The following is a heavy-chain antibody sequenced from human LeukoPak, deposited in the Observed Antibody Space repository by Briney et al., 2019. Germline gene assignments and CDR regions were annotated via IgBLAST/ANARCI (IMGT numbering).Heavy chain of an antibody. V-gene: IGHV5-51*01. D-gene: IGHD3-10*01. Sequence: GESLKISCKGSGYSFTSYWIGWVRQMPRKGLEWMGIIYPGDSDTRYSPSFQGQVTISADKSIRTAFLQGSSLKASDTAMYFCARPTRYYYGSGSYYLTDHWGQGTLVTVSS. CDR2: IYPGDSDT. CDR1: GYSFTSYW. J-gene: IGHJ4*02. CDR3: ARPTRYYYGSGSYYLTDH.